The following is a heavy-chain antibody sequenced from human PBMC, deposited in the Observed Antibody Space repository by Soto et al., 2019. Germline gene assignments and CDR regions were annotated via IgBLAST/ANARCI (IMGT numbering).Heavy chain of an antibody. CDR2: VYHSGST. CDR1: GASVSSGSYY. D-gene: IGHD2-15*01. Sequence: QVQLQESGPGLVKPSETLSLTCTVSGASVSSGSYYWSWIRQPPGKGLEWIGYVYHSGSTNYNSSLKSRDTISVDTSKNQFSLKLNSVTAEDKAVYYCASLVVAATRYYDYWGQGPLVTVSS. J-gene: IGHJ4*02. V-gene: IGHV4-61*01. CDR3: ASLVVAATRYYDY.